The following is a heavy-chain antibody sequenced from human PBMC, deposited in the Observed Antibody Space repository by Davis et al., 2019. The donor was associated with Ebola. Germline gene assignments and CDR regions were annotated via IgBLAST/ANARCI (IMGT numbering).Heavy chain of an antibody. CDR1: GFTFRAYA. CDR3: ARDFSSTSCYTCYYYYYMDV. V-gene: IGHV3-33*01. Sequence: PGRSLRLSCTASGFTFRAYAMHWVRQAPGKGLEWVAFILNDGSNNYYADSVKGRFTISRDNAKNSLYLQMNSLRAEDTAVYYCARDFSSTSCYTCYYYYYMDVWGKGTTVTVSS. J-gene: IGHJ6*03. D-gene: IGHD2-2*02. CDR2: ILNDGSNN.